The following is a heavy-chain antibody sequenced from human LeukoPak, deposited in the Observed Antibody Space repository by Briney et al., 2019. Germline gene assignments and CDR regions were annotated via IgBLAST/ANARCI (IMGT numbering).Heavy chain of an antibody. CDR3: ARLSGYDYYYYYYMDV. J-gene: IGHJ6*03. D-gene: IGHD1-1*01. V-gene: IGHV5-51*01. Sequence: GESLKISCKGSGYSFTSYWIGWVRQMPGKGLEWMGIIYPGDSDTRYSPSFQGQVPISADKSISTAYLQWSSLKASDTAMYYCARLSGYDYYYYYYMDVWGKGTTVTVSS. CDR2: IYPGDSDT. CDR1: GYSFTSYW.